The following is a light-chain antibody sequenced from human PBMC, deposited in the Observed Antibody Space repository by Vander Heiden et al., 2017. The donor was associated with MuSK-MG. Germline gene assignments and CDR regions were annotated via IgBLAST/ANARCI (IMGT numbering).Light chain of an antibody. CDR2: DAS. J-gene: IGKJ4*01. V-gene: IGKV3-11*01. Sequence: EILLPQSPATLPFSPGETPPLSSRDSQSVGNYLGWYQHKPGQAPRLLIYDASTRASGITVRFSGSGSGTDFTLTITSLEPEDFAVYFCQQRSAAITFGGGTTVEIK. CDR1: QSVGNY. CDR3: QQRSAAIT.